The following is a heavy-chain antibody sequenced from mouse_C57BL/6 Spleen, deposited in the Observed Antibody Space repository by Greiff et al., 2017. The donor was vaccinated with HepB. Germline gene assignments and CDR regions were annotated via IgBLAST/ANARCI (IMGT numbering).Heavy chain of an antibody. CDR2: ISSGGSYT. J-gene: IGHJ4*01. CDR3: ARHPNFYAMDY. CDR1: GFTFSSYG. V-gene: IGHV5-6*01. Sequence: EVKLMESGGDLVKPGGSLKLSCAASGFTFSSYGMSWVRQTPDKRLEWVATISSGGSYTYYPDSVKGRFTISGDNAKNTLYLQMSSLKSEDTAMYYCARHPNFYAMDYWGQGTSVTVSS. D-gene: IGHD4-1*02.